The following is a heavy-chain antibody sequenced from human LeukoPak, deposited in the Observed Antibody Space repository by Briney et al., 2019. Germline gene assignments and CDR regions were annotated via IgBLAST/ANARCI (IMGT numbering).Heavy chain of an antibody. D-gene: IGHD3-22*01. J-gene: IGHJ4*02. V-gene: IGHV4-59*01. CDR2: IHYSGST. Sequence: SETLSLTCTVSGGSISSYYWSWIRQPPGKGLEWIGYIHYSGSTNHNPSLKSRVTISVDTSKNQFSLKLSSVTAADTAVYYCARGVYYYYDSSGYYYVALFDYWGQGTLVTVSS. CDR3: ARGVYYYYDSSGYYYVALFDY. CDR1: GGSISSYY.